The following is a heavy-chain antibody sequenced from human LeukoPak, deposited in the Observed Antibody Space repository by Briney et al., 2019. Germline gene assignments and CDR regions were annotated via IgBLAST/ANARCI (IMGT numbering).Heavy chain of an antibody. CDR2: ISSSSSYI. J-gene: IGHJ4*02. CDR3: ARGRDGSQSPIDD. Sequence: GGSLRLSCAASGFIVSSSYMTWVRQAPGKGLEWVSSISSSSSYIYYADSVKGRFTISRDNAKNSLYLQMNSLRAEDTAVYYCARGRDGSQSPIDDWGQGTLVTVSS. V-gene: IGHV3-21*01. D-gene: IGHD5-24*01. CDR1: GFIVSSSY.